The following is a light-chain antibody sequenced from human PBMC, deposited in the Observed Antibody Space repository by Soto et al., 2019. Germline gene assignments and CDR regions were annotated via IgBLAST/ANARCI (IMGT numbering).Light chain of an antibody. Sequence: QSALTQPASVSGSPGQSITISCTGTSSDVGGYDYVSWYQQHPGKAPKLIIYDVTNRPSGVSNRFSGSKSGNTASLTISGLQADDEADYCCNSYTTSTLRVFGGGTKLTVL. CDR1: SSDVGGYDY. CDR2: DVT. J-gene: IGLJ2*01. CDR3: NSYTTSTLRV. V-gene: IGLV2-14*03.